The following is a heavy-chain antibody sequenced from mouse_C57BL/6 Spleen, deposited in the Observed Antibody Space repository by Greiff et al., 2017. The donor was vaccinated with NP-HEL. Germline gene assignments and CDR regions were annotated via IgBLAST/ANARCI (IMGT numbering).Heavy chain of an antibody. Sequence: QVQLQQSGPELVKPGASVKISCKASGYAFSSSWMNWVKQRPGKGLEWIGRIYPGDGDTNYNGKFKGKATLTADKSSSTAYMQLSSLTSEDSAVYFCARERTYAMDYWGQGTTLTVSS. J-gene: IGHJ2*01. CDR2: IYPGDGDT. CDR3: ARERTYAMDY. CDR1: GYAFSSSW. D-gene: IGHD6-5*01. V-gene: IGHV1-82*01.